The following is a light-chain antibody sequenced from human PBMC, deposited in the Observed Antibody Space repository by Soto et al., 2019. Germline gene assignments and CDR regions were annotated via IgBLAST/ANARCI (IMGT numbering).Light chain of an antibody. J-gene: IGKJ5*01. Sequence: DIQMTQSPSSLSASVGDRVTITCQASQDISNYLNWYQQKPGKAPKLLIYDASNLETGVPSRFSGSGSGTDFTFTISRLQPEDIATYYCQQYDKLPPITFGQGTRLEI. CDR3: QQYDKLPPIT. CDR2: DAS. V-gene: IGKV1-33*01. CDR1: QDISNY.